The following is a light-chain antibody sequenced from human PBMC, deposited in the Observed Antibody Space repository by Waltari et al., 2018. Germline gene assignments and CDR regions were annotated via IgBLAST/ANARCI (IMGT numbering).Light chain of an antibody. CDR1: SSDVGTYNF. J-gene: IGLJ2*01. CDR2: DVS. Sequence: QSALTQPASVSGSPGQSITISYTGTSSDVGTYNFVSWYQQHPGKAPKLMIYDVSNRPSGVSIRFSASKSGNTASLTISGLQTEDEADYYCSSYTSSTTVVFGGGTKLTVL. V-gene: IGLV2-14*03. CDR3: SSYTSSTTVV.